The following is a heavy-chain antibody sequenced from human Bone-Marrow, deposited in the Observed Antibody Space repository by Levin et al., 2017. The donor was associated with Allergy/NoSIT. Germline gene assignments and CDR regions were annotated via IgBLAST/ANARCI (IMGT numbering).Heavy chain of an antibody. Sequence: GGSLRLSCAASGFTFSSYAMSWVRQAPGKWLEWVSSISGSGTITHYAESVKGRFTISRDISKNMLHLQMNSLRAEDTAIYFCAKEGLAVAGYYFDSWGQGTLVTVSS. V-gene: IGHV3-23*01. CDR1: GFTFSSYA. J-gene: IGHJ4*02. D-gene: IGHD6-19*01. CDR2: ISGSGTIT. CDR3: AKEGLAVAGYYFDS.